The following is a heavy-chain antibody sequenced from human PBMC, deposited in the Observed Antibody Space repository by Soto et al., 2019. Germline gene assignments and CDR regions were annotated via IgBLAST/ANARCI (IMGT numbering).Heavy chain of an antibody. CDR3: TRTEG. J-gene: IGHJ6*04. Sequence: PGGSLRLSCAAPRITIISDCMSWVCQAPGKGLEWVANIKQDGSVKDYVDSVKGRFTISRDNAKSSLSLQMHGLRAEDPSVYYCTRTEGWGNGTPATVPS. CDR2: IKQDGSVK. V-gene: IGHV3-7*01. CDR1: RITIISDC.